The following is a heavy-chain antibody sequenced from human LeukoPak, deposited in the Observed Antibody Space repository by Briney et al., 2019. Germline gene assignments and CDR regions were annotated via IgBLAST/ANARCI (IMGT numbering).Heavy chain of an antibody. D-gene: IGHD3-10*01. CDR3: ATPMVRGVIETDY. CDR1: GFTFSSYA. V-gene: IGHV3-30*04. CDR2: IPYDGIKK. Sequence: GGSLRLSCAGSGFTFSSYAMHWVRQAPGKGLEWVAVIPYDGIKKYYGDPVKGRFTISRDNSKNTLYLQMSSLRAEDTAVYYCATPMVRGVIETDYWGQGTLVTVSS. J-gene: IGHJ4*02.